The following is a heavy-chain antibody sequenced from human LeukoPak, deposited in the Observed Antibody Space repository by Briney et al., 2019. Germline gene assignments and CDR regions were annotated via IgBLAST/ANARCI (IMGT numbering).Heavy chain of an antibody. D-gene: IGHD2-8*01. Sequence: ASVKVSCKASGYTFTSYAMHWVRQAPGRRLEWMGWINAGNGNTKYSQKFQGRVTITRDTSADTAYVELSSLRSEDTAVYYCARLKYCTNGVCYAGFDYWGQGTLVTVSS. CDR2: INAGNGNT. J-gene: IGHJ4*02. CDR3: ARLKYCTNGVCYAGFDY. CDR1: GYTFTSYA. V-gene: IGHV1-3*01.